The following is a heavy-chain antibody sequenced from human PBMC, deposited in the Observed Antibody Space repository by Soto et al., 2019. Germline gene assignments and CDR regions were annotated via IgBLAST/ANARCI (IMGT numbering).Heavy chain of an antibody. D-gene: IGHD6-19*01. J-gene: IGHJ4*02. V-gene: IGHV3-23*01. CDR3: AKASRGSSGSDY. CDR2: ISGSGGST. CDR1: GFTFSSYA. Sequence: EVQLLESGGGLVQPGGSLRLSCAASGFTFSSYAMSWVRQAPGKGLEWVSAISGSGGSTYYADSVKGRFTISRDNSKNTLYLQMNSLSAEDTAGYYCAKASRGSSGSDYWGQGTLVTVSS.